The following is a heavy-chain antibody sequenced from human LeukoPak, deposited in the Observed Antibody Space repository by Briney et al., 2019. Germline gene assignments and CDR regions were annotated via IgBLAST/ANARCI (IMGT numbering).Heavy chain of an antibody. J-gene: IGHJ4*02. V-gene: IGHV1-46*01. CDR1: GYTFTSYY. D-gene: IGHD3-22*01. CDR3: ARGKGTYDSSGYYYFVGNY. CDR2: INPSGGST. Sequence: ASVKVSCKASGYTFTSYYMHWVRQAPRQGLEWMGIINPSGGSTSYAQRFQGRVTMTRDTSTSTVYMELRSLRSEDTAVYYCARGKGTYDSSGYYYFVGNYWGQGTLVTVSS.